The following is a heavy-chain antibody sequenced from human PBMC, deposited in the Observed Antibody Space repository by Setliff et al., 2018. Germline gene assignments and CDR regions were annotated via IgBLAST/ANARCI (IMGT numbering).Heavy chain of an antibody. Sequence: PSETLSLTCAVYDGSFSDYYWTWIRQPPGKGLEWIGEINHYGSTNYKPSLRSRVTISLDTSENQFSLKLSSVTAADTAVYYCARRWNFGPYGSGIHDGFDMWGQGTMVTVSS. CDR2: INHYGST. CDR3: ARRWNFGPYGSGIHDGFDM. CDR1: DGSFSDYY. D-gene: IGHD3-10*01. V-gene: IGHV4-34*01. J-gene: IGHJ3*02.